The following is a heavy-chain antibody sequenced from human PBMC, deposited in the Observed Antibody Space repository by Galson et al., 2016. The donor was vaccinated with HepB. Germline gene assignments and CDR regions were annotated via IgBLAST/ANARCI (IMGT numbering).Heavy chain of an antibody. J-gene: IGHJ4*02. CDR2: IHYSGST. D-gene: IGHD1-26*01. V-gene: IGHV4-39*01. Sequence: LSLTCTVSGGSISRSAYYWGWIRQPPGKGLEWIGSIHYSGSTSYYASLKSRVTISVDTSKNQFSLNLRSVTAADTAVYYCAGHSGVSSVTYQGIDYWGQGTLVTVSS. CDR1: GGSISRSAYY. CDR3: AGHSGVSSVTYQGIDY.